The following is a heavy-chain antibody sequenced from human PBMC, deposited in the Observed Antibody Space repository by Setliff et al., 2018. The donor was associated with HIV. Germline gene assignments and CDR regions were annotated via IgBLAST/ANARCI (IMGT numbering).Heavy chain of an antibody. J-gene: IGHJ4*02. D-gene: IGHD5-12*01. V-gene: IGHV3-7*01. CDR2: IKQDGSEK. Sequence: GGSLRLSCAVSGFTFSTYGMHWVRQAPGKGLEWVANIKQDGSEKYYVDSVKGRFTISRDNAKNSLYLQMNSLRAEDTAIYYCARGRWLQQHYYFDYWGQGTLVTVSS. CDR1: GFTFSTYG. CDR3: ARGRWLQQHYYFDY.